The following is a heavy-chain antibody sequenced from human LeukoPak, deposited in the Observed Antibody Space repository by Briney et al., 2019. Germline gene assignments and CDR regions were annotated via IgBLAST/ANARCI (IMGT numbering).Heavy chain of an antibody. V-gene: IGHV1-18*01. Sequence: ASVKVSCKASGYTFTSYGISWVRQAPGQGLEWMGWISAYNGNTNYAQKLQGRVTMTTDTSTSTAYMELRSLRSDDTAVYYCARDEYSYGITQKTFLSHLGPYYYYYYGMDVWGQGTTVTVSS. CDR3: ARDEYSYGITQKTFLSHLGPYYYYYYGMDV. D-gene: IGHD5-18*01. CDR2: ISAYNGNT. J-gene: IGHJ6*02. CDR1: GYTFTSYG.